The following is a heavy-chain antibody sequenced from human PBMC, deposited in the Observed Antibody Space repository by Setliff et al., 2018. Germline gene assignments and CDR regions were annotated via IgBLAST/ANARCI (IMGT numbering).Heavy chain of an antibody. D-gene: IGHD3-3*01. CDR2: IYTSWST. CDR1: GDSISSRTYY. CDR3: ARMSGFLYIDV. J-gene: IGHJ6*03. V-gene: IGHV4-61*09. Sequence: TLSLTCTVSGDSISSRTYYWSWIRQPAGQGLEWIGQIYTSWSTNYNPSLKSRVTISVDTSKNQFSLKLSSVTAADTAVYYCARMSGFLYIDVWGKGTTVTVSS.